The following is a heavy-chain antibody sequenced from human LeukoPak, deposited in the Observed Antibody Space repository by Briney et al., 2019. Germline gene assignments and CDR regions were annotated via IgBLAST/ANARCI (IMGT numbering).Heavy chain of an antibody. CDR1: GGTFSSYA. J-gene: IGHJ5*02. CDR3: ARVYSLGRFDP. Sequence: SVKVSCKASGGTFSSYAISWVRQAPGQGLEWMGRIIPILGIANYAQKFQGRVTITADKSTSTAYMELSSLRSEDTAVYYCARVYSLGRFDPWGQGTLVTVSS. CDR2: IIPILGIA. V-gene: IGHV1-69*04. D-gene: IGHD6-13*01.